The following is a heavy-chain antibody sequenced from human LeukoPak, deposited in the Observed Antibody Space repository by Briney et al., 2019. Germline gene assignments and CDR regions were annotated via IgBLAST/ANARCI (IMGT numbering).Heavy chain of an antibody. D-gene: IGHD1-26*01. V-gene: IGHV3-74*01. CDR3: TRGLVGARFDP. Sequence: GGSLRLSCAASGFTFSTYWMHWVRHAPGKGLVWVSRINSDGSSTNYADSVKGRFTISRDNAKNTLYLQMYSLRAEDTAVYYCTRGLVGARFDPWGQGTLVTVSS. CDR2: INSDGSST. CDR1: GFTFSTYW. J-gene: IGHJ5*02.